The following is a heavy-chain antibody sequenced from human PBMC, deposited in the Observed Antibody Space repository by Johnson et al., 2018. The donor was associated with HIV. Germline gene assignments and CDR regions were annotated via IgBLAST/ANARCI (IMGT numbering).Heavy chain of an antibody. CDR1: GFTFSSYA. Sequence: QMLLVESGGGVVQPGRSLRLSCAASGFTFSSYAMHWVRQAPGKGLEWVAVISYDGSNKYYADSVKGRFTISRDNSKNTLYLQMNSLRAEETAVYYCARSNWASVDAFDMWGQGTMVTVSS. V-gene: IGHV3-30*04. J-gene: IGHJ3*02. D-gene: IGHD7-27*01. CDR3: ARSNWASVDAFDM. CDR2: ISYDGSNK.